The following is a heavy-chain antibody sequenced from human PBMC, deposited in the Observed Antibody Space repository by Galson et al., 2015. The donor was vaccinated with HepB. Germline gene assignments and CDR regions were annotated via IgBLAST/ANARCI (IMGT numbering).Heavy chain of an antibody. CDR2: ISGSGGST. CDR1: GFTFSSYA. CDR3: AKDGGANWGYPYDY. J-gene: IGHJ4*02. Sequence: ALRLSCAASGFTFSSYAMSWVRQAPGKGLEWVSAISGSGGSTYYADSVKGRFTISRDNSKNTLYLQMNSLRAEDTAVYYCAKDGGANWGYPYDYWGQGTLVTVSS. V-gene: IGHV3-23*01. D-gene: IGHD7-27*01.